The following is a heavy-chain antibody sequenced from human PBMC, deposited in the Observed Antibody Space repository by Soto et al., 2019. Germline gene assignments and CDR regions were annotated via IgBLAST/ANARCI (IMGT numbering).Heavy chain of an antibody. Sequence: PGGSLRLSCSASGFTFRSYSMNWVRQAPGKGLEWVSYISSSSSTIYYADSVKGRFTISRDNAKNSLYLQMNSLRAEDTAVYYCAREVESGSYGDYPFYYYYYMDVWGKGTTVTVSS. CDR2: ISSSSSTI. V-gene: IGHV3-48*01. CDR1: GFTFRSYS. D-gene: IGHD4-17*01. CDR3: AREVESGSYGDYPFYYYYYMDV. J-gene: IGHJ6*03.